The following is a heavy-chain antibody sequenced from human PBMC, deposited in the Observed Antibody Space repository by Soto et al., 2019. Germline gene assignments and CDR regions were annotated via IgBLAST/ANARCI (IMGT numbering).Heavy chain of an antibody. D-gene: IGHD2-2*01. Sequence: PSETRSLTCSVSGGSIGSSSYYFGWIRQPPGKGLEWIGSLYYTGTTNYNSSLKSRVTISADKSQNQFSLRLSSVTAADTAVYYGGSYCSRTYCYGWFNPGGQGTLVSVSS. CDR2: LYYTGTT. J-gene: IGHJ5*02. V-gene: IGHV4-39*01. CDR1: GGSIGSSSYY. CDR3: GSYCSRTYCYGWFNP.